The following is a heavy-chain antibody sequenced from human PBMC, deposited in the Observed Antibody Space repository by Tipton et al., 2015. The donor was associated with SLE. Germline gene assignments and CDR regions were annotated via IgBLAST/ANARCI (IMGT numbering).Heavy chain of an antibody. J-gene: IGHJ4*02. V-gene: IGHV4-39*07. CDR2: IYYSGGT. CDR3: ARLMGYSSSSGSLGY. D-gene: IGHD6-6*01. Sequence: TLSLTCTVSGGSISSSSYYWGGFRQPQGKGLDGIGGIYYSGGTYYNPPPKSQATISVDTSKNQFSLKLSSVTAADTAVYYCARLMGYSSSSGSLGYWGQGTLVTVSS. CDR1: GGSISSSSYY.